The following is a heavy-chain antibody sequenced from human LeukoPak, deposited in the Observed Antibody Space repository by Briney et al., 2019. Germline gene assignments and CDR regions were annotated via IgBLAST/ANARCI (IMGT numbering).Heavy chain of an antibody. CDR2: VHPNIGFT. Sequence: SVKVSCKASGYTFTDYYIHWVRQAPGQGPEWMGRVHPNIGFTNYAQKFQGRVTMTRDTSISTAYMELTRLRSDDTAVYYCARDRAGDPDYSFDQWGQGTLVTVSS. CDR1: GYTFTDYY. D-gene: IGHD4-11*01. J-gene: IGHJ4*02. CDR3: ARDRAGDPDYSFDQ. V-gene: IGHV1-2*06.